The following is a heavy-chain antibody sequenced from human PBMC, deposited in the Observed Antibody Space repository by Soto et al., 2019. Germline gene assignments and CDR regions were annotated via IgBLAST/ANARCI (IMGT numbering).Heavy chain of an antibody. V-gene: IGHV4-39*01. CDR3: ARLGTATTVGRPIDY. J-gene: IGHJ4*02. D-gene: IGHD1-7*01. CDR2: IYYSGST. Sequence: QLQLQESGPGLVKPSETLSLTCTVSGGSISSSSYYWGWIRQPPGKGLEWIGSIYYSGSTYYNPSLKSRVTISLVTSKNPFSLKLSSVTAADTSVYYCARLGTATTVGRPIDYWVQGNLVTVSS. CDR1: GGSISSSSYY.